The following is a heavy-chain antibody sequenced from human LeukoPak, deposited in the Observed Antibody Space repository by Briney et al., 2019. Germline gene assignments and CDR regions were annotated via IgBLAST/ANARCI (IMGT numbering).Heavy chain of an antibody. D-gene: IGHD3-22*01. V-gene: IGHV3-30-3*01. Sequence: GGSLRLSCAASGFTFSSYAMHWVREAPGKGLGWGAVISYDGSNKYYADSVKGRFTISRDNSKNTLYLQMNSLRAEDTAVYYCAREKVYYDSSGYLMGDAFDIWGQGTMVTVSS. CDR2: ISYDGSNK. CDR3: AREKVYYDSSGYLMGDAFDI. CDR1: GFTFSSYA. J-gene: IGHJ3*02.